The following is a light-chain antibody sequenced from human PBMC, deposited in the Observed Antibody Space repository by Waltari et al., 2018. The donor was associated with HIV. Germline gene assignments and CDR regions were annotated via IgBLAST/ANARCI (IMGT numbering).Light chain of an antibody. CDR1: QAGGSN. J-gene: IGKJ2*01. CDR2: GAA. CDR3: QQYNIRPRGNT. V-gene: IGKV3-15*01. Sequence: DIVMTQSPAILSVSPGERVTLSCRASQAGGSNLAWYQQKVGQAPRLRSYGAATRAAEIPVRFSGSGSGTDFTLTIDSLQSEDFATYYCQQYNIRPRGNTFGQGTKLQIK.